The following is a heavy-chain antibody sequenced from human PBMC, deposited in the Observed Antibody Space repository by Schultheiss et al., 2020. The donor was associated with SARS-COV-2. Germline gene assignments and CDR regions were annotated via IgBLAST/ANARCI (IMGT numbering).Heavy chain of an antibody. J-gene: IGHJ6*02. CDR2: INHSGST. Sequence: SQTLSLTCAVYGGSFSGYYWTWIRQPPGKGLEWIGEINHSGSTNCNPSLKSRVTISVDTSKNQLSVNMSSLTAQNTAVYYCARVRVYYDFWSCYWGTSNSIYGMDVWGREATGTVSS. CDR3: ARVRVYYDFWSCYWGTSNSIYGMDV. CDR1: GGSFSGYY. V-gene: IGHV4-34*01. D-gene: IGHD3-3*01.